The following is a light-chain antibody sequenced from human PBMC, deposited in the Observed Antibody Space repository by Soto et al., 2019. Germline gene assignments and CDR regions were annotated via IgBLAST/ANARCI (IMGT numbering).Light chain of an antibody. J-gene: IGLJ3*02. CDR3: SSYAGSNNLVV. V-gene: IGLV2-8*01. CDR1: SSDVGGYNY. CDR2: EVS. Sequence: QSALTQPPSASGSPGQSVTISCTGTSSDVGGYNYVSWYQQHPGKAPKLMIYEVSVRPSGVPDRFSGSKSGNTASLTVSWLQAEDGADYYCSSYAGSNNLVVFGGGTKVTVL.